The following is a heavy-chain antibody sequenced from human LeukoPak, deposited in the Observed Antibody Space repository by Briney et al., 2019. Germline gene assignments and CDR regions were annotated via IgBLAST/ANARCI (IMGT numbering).Heavy chain of an antibody. CDR1: GYRFTSYW. CDR2: VYPSDSDT. D-gene: IGHD5-24*01. Sequence: GESLKISCKGSGYRFTSYWIGWVRQMPGKGLEWMGIVYPSDSDTRYSPSFQGQVTISADKSISTAYLQWSSLKASDTAMYYCARRLGRWLQLGAFDIWGQGTMVTVSS. CDR3: ARRLGRWLQLGAFDI. J-gene: IGHJ3*02. V-gene: IGHV5-51*01.